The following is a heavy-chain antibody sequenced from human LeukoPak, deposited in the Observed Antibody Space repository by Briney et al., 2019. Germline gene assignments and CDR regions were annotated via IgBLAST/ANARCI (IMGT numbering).Heavy chain of an antibody. V-gene: IGHV1-69*02. J-gene: IGHJ3*02. CDR1: GGTFSSYP. Sequence: ASVKVSCKASGGTFSSYPISWVRQAPGRGLEWMGRILPLPGIANYAQRFQGRVTITADRSTSTAYMELSSLRSEDTAVYYCALPTVVTHDAFDIWGQGTMVAVSS. D-gene: IGHD4-23*01. CDR2: ILPLPGIA. CDR3: ALPTVVTHDAFDI.